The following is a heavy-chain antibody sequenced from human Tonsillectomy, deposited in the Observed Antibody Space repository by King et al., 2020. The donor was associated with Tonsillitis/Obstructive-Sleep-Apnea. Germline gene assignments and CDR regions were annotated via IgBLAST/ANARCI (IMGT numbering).Heavy chain of an antibody. V-gene: IGHV3-33*01. Sequence: VQLVESGGGVVQPGKSLRLSCTASGFTFSSYGMHWVRQAPGKGLEWVAVIWYDGSNKYYADSVKGRFTISRDNSKNTLSLQMNSLRAEDTAVYYCARVQYSTSSSVYYYYGMNVWGQGTTVTVSS. CDR2: IWYDGSNK. J-gene: IGHJ6*02. D-gene: IGHD6-6*01. CDR3: ARVQYSTSSSVYYYYGMNV. CDR1: GFTFSSYG.